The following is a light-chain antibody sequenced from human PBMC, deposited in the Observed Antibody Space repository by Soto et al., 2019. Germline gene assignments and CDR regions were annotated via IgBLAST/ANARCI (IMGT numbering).Light chain of an antibody. V-gene: IGKV1-39*01. CDR2: AAS. CDR1: QSIETY. Sequence: DIQETQSRSSLSASVGDRLTIICRASQSIETYLNWYQQRPGKAPKFLIYAASSLRSGVPSRVSGGGSGTDVTLTISSLQPEEVATYDGQQSHSTPLLFGQGTKVDIK. J-gene: IGKJ1*01. CDR3: QQSHSTPLL.